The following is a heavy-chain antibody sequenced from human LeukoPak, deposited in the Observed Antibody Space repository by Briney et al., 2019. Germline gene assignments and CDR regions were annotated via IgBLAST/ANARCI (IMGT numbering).Heavy chain of an antibody. CDR2: GHYSGTT. D-gene: IGHD1-7*01. CDR3: VRHIGGTTSDY. V-gene: IGHV4-59*08. J-gene: IGHJ4*02. CDR1: GVSISSYY. Sequence: SETLSLTCAVSGVSISSYYWSWVRQPPRKGLEWIGYGHYSGTTYYNSSLKSRVTMSVDTSKNQFSLKLTSVTAADTAVYYCVRHIGGTTSDYWGQGTLVTVYS.